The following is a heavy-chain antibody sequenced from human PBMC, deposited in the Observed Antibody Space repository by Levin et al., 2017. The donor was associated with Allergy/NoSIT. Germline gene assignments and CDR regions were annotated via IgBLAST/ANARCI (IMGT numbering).Heavy chain of an antibody. CDR3: ARGSSSRDWYFDL. Sequence: GGSLRLSCAASGFTFSSYGMHWVRQAPGKGLEWVAVIWYDGSNKYYADSVKGRFTISRDNSKNTLYLQMNSLRAEDTAVYYCARGSSSRDWYFDLWGRGTLVTVSS. CDR2: IWYDGSNK. V-gene: IGHV3-33*01. D-gene: IGHD6-6*01. CDR1: GFTFSSYG. J-gene: IGHJ2*01.